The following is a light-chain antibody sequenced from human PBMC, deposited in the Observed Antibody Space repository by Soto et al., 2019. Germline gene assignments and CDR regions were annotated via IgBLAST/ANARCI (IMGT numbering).Light chain of an antibody. CDR1: SSDVGGYNY. CDR3: CSYTTSNTRQIA. J-gene: IGLJ1*01. V-gene: IGLV2-14*01. Sequence: QSALTQPASVSGSPGQSITISCTGTSSDVGGYNYVSWYQQQPGKATKFMIYDVTNRPSGVSNRFSGSKSGNTASLTISGLQAEDEADYYCCSYTTSNTRQIAFGTGTKVTVL. CDR2: DVT.